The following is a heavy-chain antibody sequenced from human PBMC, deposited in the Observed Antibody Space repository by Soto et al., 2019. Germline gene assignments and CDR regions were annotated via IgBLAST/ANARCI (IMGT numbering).Heavy chain of an antibody. D-gene: IGHD3-3*01. Sequence: ASVKVSCQASGYTFTSYAMHWVRQAPAQRLEWMGWINAGNGNTKYSQKFQGRATITREKSASTDYMELGSLRSEDTAVYYCARPGSAYYDFWSPGRRNYYGIDVWGQGTTVTVSS. CDR1: GYTFTSYA. CDR3: ARPGSAYYDFWSPGRRNYYGIDV. J-gene: IGHJ6*02. V-gene: IGHV1-3*01. CDR2: INAGNGNT.